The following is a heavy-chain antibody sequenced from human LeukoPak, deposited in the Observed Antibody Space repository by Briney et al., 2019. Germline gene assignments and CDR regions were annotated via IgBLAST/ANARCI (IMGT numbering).Heavy chain of an antibody. J-gene: IGHJ5*02. Sequence: PSETLSLTCTVSGGSISSYYWSWIRQPAGKGLEWIGRIYTSGSTNYNPSLKSRVTMSVDTSKNQFSLKLSSVTAADTAVHYCARVAYSSGWYEDWFDPRGQGTLVTVSS. V-gene: IGHV4-4*07. CDR3: ARVAYSSGWYEDWFDP. CDR2: IYTSGST. D-gene: IGHD6-19*01. CDR1: GGSISSYY.